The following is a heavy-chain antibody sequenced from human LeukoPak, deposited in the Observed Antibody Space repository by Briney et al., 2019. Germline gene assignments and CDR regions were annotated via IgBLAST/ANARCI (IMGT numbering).Heavy chain of an antibody. V-gene: IGHV3-74*01. Sequence: GGSLRLSCAASGFTFSSYWMHWVRQAPGKGLVWVSRINSDGSSTSYADSVKGRVTISRDNAKNTLYLQMNSLRAEDTAVYYCARVSGGETRYCSSTSCYRYFDYWGQGTLVTVSS. CDR1: GFTFSSYW. CDR3: ARVSGGETRYCSSTSCYRYFDY. J-gene: IGHJ4*02. D-gene: IGHD2-2*02. CDR2: INSDGSST.